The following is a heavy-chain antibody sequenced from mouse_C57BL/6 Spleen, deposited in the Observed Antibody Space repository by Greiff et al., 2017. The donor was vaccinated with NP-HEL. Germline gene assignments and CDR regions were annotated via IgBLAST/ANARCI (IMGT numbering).Heavy chain of an antibody. CDR1: GYTFTSYW. CDR3: ARWGGYYEAWFAY. V-gene: IGHV1-55*01. D-gene: IGHD2-3*01. J-gene: IGHJ3*01. Sequence: VQLQQSGAELVKPGASVKMSCKASGYTFTSYWITWVKQRPGQGLEWIGDIYPGSGSTNYNEKFKSKATLTVDTSSSTAYMQLSSLTSEDSAVYYCARWGGYYEAWFAYWGQGTLVTVSA. CDR2: IYPGSGST.